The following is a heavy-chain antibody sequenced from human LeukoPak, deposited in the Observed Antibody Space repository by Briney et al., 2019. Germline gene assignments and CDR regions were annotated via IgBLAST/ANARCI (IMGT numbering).Heavy chain of an antibody. CDR3: ARGYGGYFDY. V-gene: IGHV4-61*02. CDR1: GGSISSGSYY. CDR2: IYTSGST. Sequence: TASETLSLTCTVSGGSISSGSYYWSWIRQPAGKGLEWIGRIYTSGSTNYNPSLKSRVTISVDTSKNQFSLKLSSVTAADTAMYYCARGYGGYFDYWGQGTLVTVSS. J-gene: IGHJ4*02. D-gene: IGHD1-26*01.